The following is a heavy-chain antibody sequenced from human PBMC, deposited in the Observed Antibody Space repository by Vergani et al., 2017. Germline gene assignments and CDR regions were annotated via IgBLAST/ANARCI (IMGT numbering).Heavy chain of an antibody. Sequence: QVQLQESGPGLVKPSETLSLTCTVSGGSISSYYWSWIRQPPGKGLEWIGYIYYSGSTNYNPSLKSRVTISVDKSKNQFSLKLSSVTAADTAVYYCATTSTYCSSTSRPFRAFDIWGQGTMVTVSS. J-gene: IGHJ3*02. CDR3: ATTSTYCSSTSRPFRAFDI. CDR2: IYYSGST. CDR1: GGSISSYY. D-gene: IGHD2-2*01. V-gene: IGHV4-59*01.